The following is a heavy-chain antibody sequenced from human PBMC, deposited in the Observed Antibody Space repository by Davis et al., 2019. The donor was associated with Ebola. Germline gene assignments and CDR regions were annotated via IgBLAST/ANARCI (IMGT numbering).Heavy chain of an antibody. CDR2: ISSSSSYI. Sequence: GESLKISCAASGFTFSSYSMNWVHQAPGKGLEWVSSISSSSSYIYYADSVKGRFTISRDNAKNSLYLQMNSLSAEDTAVYYCARDDYGNYYFDYWGQGTLVTVSS. D-gene: IGHD3-16*01. CDR1: GFTFSSYS. CDR3: ARDDYGNYYFDY. V-gene: IGHV3-21*01. J-gene: IGHJ4*02.